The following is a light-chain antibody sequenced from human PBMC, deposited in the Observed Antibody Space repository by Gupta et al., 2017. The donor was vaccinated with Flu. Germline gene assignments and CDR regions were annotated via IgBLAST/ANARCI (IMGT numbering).Light chain of an antibody. Sequence: EIVLTQSPGTLSLSPGERATLSCRARQSVRGDYLAWYQLKPGQAPRLLIYDASTTASGIPHRFSGRVSGTDFTLTISRLEPEDFAVYYCQQYGGSQGTCGQGTKGEIK. CDR2: DAS. J-gene: IGKJ1*01. V-gene: IGKV3-20*01. CDR3: QQYGGSQGT. CDR1: QSVRGDY.